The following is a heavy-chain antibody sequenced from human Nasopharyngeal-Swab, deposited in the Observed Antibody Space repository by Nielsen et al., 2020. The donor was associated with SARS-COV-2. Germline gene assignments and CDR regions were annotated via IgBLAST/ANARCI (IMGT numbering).Heavy chain of an antibody. J-gene: IGHJ3*02. CDR1: GFTFSSYG. CDR3: AKGGGTTGTVGLDI. V-gene: IGHV3-30*18. CDR2: ISCDGSNK. D-gene: IGHD1-1*01. Sequence: GESLKISWAASGFTFSSYGMHWVRQAPGKGLEWVAVISCDGSNKYYADSVKGRFTISRDNSKNTLYLQMNSLRAEDTAVYYCAKGGGTTGTVGLDIWGQGTMVTVSS.